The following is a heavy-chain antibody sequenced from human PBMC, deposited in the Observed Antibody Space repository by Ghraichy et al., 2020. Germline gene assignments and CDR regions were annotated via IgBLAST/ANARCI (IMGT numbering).Heavy chain of an antibody. CDR1: RFTFSGYA. CDR3: ARDIKSSSWSYYYYAMDV. V-gene: IGHV3-30-3*01. D-gene: IGHD6-13*01. CDR2: ISYDGSNK. J-gene: IGHJ6*02. Sequence: GGSLRLSCAASRFTFSGYAMHWVRQAPGKGLEWVAVISYDGSNKYYADSVKGRFTISRDNSKNTLYLQMNSLRAEDTAVYYCARDIKSSSWSYYYYAMDVWCQGTTVTVSS.